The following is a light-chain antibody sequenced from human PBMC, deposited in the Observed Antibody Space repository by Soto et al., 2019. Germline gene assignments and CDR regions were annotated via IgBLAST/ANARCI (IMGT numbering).Light chain of an antibody. CDR2: EVS. V-gene: IGKV2D-29*01. CDR1: QTLLNSDGKTY. J-gene: IGKJ4*01. Sequence: DLVMTQTPASLSVTPGQSASISCKSSQTLLNSDGKTYLYWYLQKAGQPPQLLIFEVSTRFSGVSGRFSGSGSGTDFTLKISRVEAEDVGTYYCMQSIQLPVTFGGGTKVEI. CDR3: MQSIQLPVT.